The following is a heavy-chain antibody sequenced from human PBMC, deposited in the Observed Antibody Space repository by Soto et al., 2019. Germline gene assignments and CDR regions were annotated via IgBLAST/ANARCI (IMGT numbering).Heavy chain of an antibody. J-gene: IGHJ3*02. CDR2: IWYDGSNK. D-gene: IGHD2-15*01. CDR1: GFTFSSYG. Sequence: GGSLRLSCAASGFTFSSYGMHWVRQAPGKGLEWVAVIWYDGSNKYYADSVKGRFTISRDNSKNTLYLQMNSPRAEDTAVYYCARAGRYCSGGSCYSAAFDIWGQGTMVTVSS. CDR3: ARAGRYCSGGSCYSAAFDI. V-gene: IGHV3-33*01.